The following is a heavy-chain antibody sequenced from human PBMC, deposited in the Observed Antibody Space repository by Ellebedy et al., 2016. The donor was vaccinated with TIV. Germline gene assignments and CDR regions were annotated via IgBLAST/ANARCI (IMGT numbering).Heavy chain of an antibody. CDR3: AKDRFGIAAPPRA. J-gene: IGHJ5*02. CDR2: ISGSGGST. Sequence: GESLKISCAASGFTFSSYAMSWVRQAPGKGLEWVSAISGSGGSTYYADSVKGLFTISRDNSKNTLYLQMNSLRAEDTAVYYCAKDRFGIAAPPRAWGQGTLVTVSS. D-gene: IGHD6-13*01. CDR1: GFTFSSYA. V-gene: IGHV3-23*01.